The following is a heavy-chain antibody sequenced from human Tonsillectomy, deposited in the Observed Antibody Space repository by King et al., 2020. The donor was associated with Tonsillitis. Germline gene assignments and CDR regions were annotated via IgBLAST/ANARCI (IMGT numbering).Heavy chain of an antibody. Sequence: VQLVESGGGLVKPGGSLRLSCAVSGFTFSNAWMNWVRQAPGKGLEWVGRIKSKTDGGTTDYAAPVKGRFTMSRDDSKNMLYLQMNSLRTEDTAVYYCTTDRDHYSGSSRLDHWGQGTLVTVSS. J-gene: IGHJ4*02. V-gene: IGHV3-15*01. CDR3: TTDRDHYSGSSRLDH. CDR2: IKSKTDGGTT. D-gene: IGHD3-22*01. CDR1: GFTFSNAW.